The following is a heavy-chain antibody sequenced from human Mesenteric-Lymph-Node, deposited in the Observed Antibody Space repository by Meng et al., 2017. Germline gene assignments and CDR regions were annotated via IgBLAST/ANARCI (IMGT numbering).Heavy chain of an antibody. J-gene: IGHJ4*02. D-gene: IGHD6-19*01. CDR3: ARAETTGWFSTGDS. CDR1: GGSISRYY. CDR2: VSTSGIT. V-gene: IGHV4-4*07. Sequence: SETLSLTCSVSGGSISRYYWSWIRQAAGKGLEWIGRVSTSGITNYNPSLKSRVTLSLDMSKNHFSLRLSSVTAADTAVYYCARAETTGWFSTGDSWGQGTLVTVSS.